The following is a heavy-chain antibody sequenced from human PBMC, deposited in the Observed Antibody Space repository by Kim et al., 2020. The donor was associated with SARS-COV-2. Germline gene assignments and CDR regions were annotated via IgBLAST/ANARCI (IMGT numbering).Heavy chain of an antibody. Sequence: GGSLRLSCAASGFTFTDYYMSWIRQAPGKGLEWVSYISSSGNTIYYADSVKGRFTISRDNAKNSLYLQMNSLRTEDMAVYYCARDSYYYDSSAYYKDWGQGTLVTVSS. CDR2: ISSSGNTI. CDR1: GFTFTDYY. J-gene: IGHJ4*02. V-gene: IGHV3-11*04. CDR3: ARDSYYYDSSAYYKD. D-gene: IGHD3-22*01.